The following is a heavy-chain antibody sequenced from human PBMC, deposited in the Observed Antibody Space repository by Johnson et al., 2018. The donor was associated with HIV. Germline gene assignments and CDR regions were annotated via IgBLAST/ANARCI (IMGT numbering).Heavy chain of an antibody. J-gene: IGHJ3*02. CDR2: ISYDGNNK. D-gene: IGHD6-19*01. CDR1: GFTFSNYA. Sequence: QVQLVESGGGAVQPGRSLRLSCAASGFTFSNYAIHWVRQPPGKGLEWVAVISYDGNNKYYADSVKGRFTISRDNSKNTLYLKMNSLKTEDTAVYYCARDLGWLEGTHDAFDIWGQGTLVTVSS. V-gene: IGHV3-30-3*01. CDR3: ARDLGWLEGTHDAFDI.